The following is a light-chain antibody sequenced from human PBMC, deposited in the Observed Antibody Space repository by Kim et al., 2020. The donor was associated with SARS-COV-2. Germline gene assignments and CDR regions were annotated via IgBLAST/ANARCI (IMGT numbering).Light chain of an antibody. CDR1: SSDIGYYIY. Sequence: QSALTQPASVSGSPGQSITISCTGTSSDIGYYIYVSWYQQYPGKAPRLMIYEVTNRPSGVPARFSGSKSGNMASLTISGLQAEDEADYYCASYVGSDTWVFGGGTQLTVL. CDR2: EVT. V-gene: IGLV2-14*01. J-gene: IGLJ3*02. CDR3: ASYVGSDTWV.